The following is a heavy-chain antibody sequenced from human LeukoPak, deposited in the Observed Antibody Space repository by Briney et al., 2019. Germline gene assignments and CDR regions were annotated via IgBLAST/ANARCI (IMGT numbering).Heavy chain of an antibody. CDR3: AKDTNSYYYYMDV. Sequence: GGSLRLSCAASGFTFSSYGMHWVRQAPGKGLEWVAFIRYDGSNKYYADSVKGRFTISRDNSKNTLYLQMNSLRAEDTAVYYCAKDTNSYYYYMDVWGKGTTVTVSS. D-gene: IGHD1/OR15-1a*01. J-gene: IGHJ6*03. V-gene: IGHV3-30*02. CDR2: IRYDGSNK. CDR1: GFTFSSYG.